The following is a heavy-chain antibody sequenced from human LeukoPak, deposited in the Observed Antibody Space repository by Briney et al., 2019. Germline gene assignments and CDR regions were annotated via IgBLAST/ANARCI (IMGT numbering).Heavy chain of an antibody. CDR1: GFTFSGSA. D-gene: IGHD3-10*01. Sequence: SGGSLRLSCAASGFTFSGSAMHWVRQASGKGLEWVGRIRSKANSYATAYAASVKGRFTISRDDSKNTAYLQMNSLKTEDTAVYYCTRHSGNWFRYYYYYMDVWGKGTTVTVSS. CDR2: IRSKANSYAT. V-gene: IGHV3-73*01. J-gene: IGHJ6*03. CDR3: TRHSGNWFRYYYYYMDV.